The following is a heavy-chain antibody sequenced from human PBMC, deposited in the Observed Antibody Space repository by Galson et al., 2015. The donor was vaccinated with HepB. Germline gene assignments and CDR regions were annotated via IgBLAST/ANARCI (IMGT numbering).Heavy chain of an antibody. D-gene: IGHD2-21*01. CDR2: INPNSGGT. CDR1: GYTFTGYY. J-gene: IGHJ3*02. Sequence: SVKVSCKASGYTFTGYYMHWVRQAPGQGLEWMGWINPNSGGTNYAQKFQGRVTMTRDTSISTAYMELSRLRSDDTAVYYCASIASSYCGGDCYDAFNIWGQGTMVTVSS. V-gene: IGHV1-2*02. CDR3: ASIASSYCGGDCYDAFNI.